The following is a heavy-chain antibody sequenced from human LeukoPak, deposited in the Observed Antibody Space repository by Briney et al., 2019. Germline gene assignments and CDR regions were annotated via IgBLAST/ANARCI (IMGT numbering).Heavy chain of an antibody. D-gene: IGHD4-17*01. J-gene: IGHJ4*02. CDR2: IYYNGET. V-gene: IGHV4-59*02. Sequence: SETLSLTCDVSGGSVNNNYWSWIRQPPGKGLEWIGYIYYNGETNYNPSLKSRVTMSVDMSMNQFSLKLNSVTAMDTAMYCCAQYSRRGDYILDYWGQGTLVTVSS. CDR3: AQYSRRGDYILDY. CDR1: GGSVNNNY.